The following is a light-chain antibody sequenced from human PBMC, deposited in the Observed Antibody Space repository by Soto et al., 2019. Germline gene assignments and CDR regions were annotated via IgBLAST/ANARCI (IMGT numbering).Light chain of an antibody. V-gene: IGLV2-14*01. CDR2: EVS. J-gene: IGLJ3*02. CDR3: TSYTTSTTWV. Sequence: QSALTQPASVSGSPGQSITVSCTGTSSDIGASNYVSWYQQHPGKAPKLIISEVSNRPSGVSNRFSGSKSGSTASLTISGLQAEDEADYYCTSYTTSTTWVFGGGTKLPS. CDR1: SSDIGASNY.